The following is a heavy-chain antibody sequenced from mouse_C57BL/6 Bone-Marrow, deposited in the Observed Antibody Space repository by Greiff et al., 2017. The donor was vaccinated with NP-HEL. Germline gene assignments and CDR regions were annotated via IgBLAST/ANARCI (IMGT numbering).Heavy chain of an antibody. CDR3: ARWDYDPHPYFDV. J-gene: IGHJ1*03. Sequence: QVQLQQPGAELVKPGASVKMSCKASGYTFTSYWITWVKQRPGQGLEWIGDIYPGSGSINYNEKFKSKATLTVDTSSSTSYMQLSSLTSEDSAVYYCARWDYDPHPYFDVWGTGTTVTVSS. CDR2: IYPGSGSI. D-gene: IGHD2-4*01. V-gene: IGHV1-55*01. CDR1: GYTFTSYW.